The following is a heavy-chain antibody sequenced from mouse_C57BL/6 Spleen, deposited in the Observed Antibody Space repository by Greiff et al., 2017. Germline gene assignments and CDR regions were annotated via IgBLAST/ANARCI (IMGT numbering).Heavy chain of an antibody. D-gene: IGHD3-2*02. Sequence: VQLQQPGAELVKPGASVKLSCKASGYTFTSYWMQWVKQRPGQGLEWIGEIDPSDSYTNYNQKFKGKATLTVDTSSSTAYMQLSSLTSEDSAVYYCARGAAQPLGYWGQGTTLTVSS. CDR1: GYTFTSYW. CDR2: IDPSDSYT. J-gene: IGHJ2*01. CDR3: ARGAAQPLGY. V-gene: IGHV1-50*01.